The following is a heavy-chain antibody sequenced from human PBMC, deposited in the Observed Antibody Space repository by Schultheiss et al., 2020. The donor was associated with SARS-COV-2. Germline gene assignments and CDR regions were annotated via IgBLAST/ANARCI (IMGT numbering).Heavy chain of an antibody. CDR2: ISGSGGST. CDR1: GFTFSSYA. Sequence: GGSLRLSCAASGFTFSSYAMSWVRQAPGKGLEWVSAISGSGGSTYYADSVKGRFTISRDNSKNTLYLQMNSLRAEDTAVYYCAKVQGCSGSYSGFDYWGQGTLVTVSS. J-gene: IGHJ4*02. D-gene: IGHD1-26*01. V-gene: IGHV3-23*01. CDR3: AKVQGCSGSYSGFDY.